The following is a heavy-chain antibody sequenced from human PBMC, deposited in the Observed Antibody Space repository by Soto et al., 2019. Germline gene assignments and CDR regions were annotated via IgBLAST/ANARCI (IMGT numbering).Heavy chain of an antibody. V-gene: IGHV4-4*07. CDR2: IYSSGSS. D-gene: IGHD3-22*01. Sequence: SETLSLTCTVSGGSVSVYYWSWIRQPAGKGLEWIGRIYSSGSSNYNPSLNSRLTMSVDTSKNQFSLKLSSLTVADTAVYFCARYNRLVVPVQWGFDVWGQGTLVTLSS. J-gene: IGHJ4*02. CDR1: GGSVSVYY. CDR3: ARYNRLVVPVQWGFDV.